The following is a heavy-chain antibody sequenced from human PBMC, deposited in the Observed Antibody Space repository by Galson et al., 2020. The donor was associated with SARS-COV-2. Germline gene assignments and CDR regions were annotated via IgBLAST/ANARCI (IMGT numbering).Heavy chain of an antibody. V-gene: IGHV1-24*01. CDR1: GYTLTELS. Sequence: ASVKVSCKVSGYTLTELSMHWVRQAPGKGLEWMGGFDPEDGDTIYAQKFQGRVTMTEDTSTDTAYMELSSLRSEDTAVYYCATDFAIFGVVILHYWGQGTLVTVSS. D-gene: IGHD3-3*01. CDR2: FDPEDGDT. J-gene: IGHJ4*02. CDR3: ATDFAIFGVVILHY.